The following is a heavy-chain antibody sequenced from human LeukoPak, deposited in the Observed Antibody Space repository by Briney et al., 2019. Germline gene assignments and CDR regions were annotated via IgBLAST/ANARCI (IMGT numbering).Heavy chain of an antibody. V-gene: IGHV1-69*01. D-gene: IGHD3-10*01. J-gene: IGHJ4*02. Sequence: EASVKVSCKASGGTFSSYAICWVRQAPGQGLEWMGGIIPKFGTANYAQKFQGRVTITADESTSTAYMELSSLRSEDTAVYYCARDYYGSGSYYKPFDYWGQGTLVTVSS. CDR1: GGTFSSYA. CDR2: IIPKFGTA. CDR3: ARDYYGSGSYYKPFDY.